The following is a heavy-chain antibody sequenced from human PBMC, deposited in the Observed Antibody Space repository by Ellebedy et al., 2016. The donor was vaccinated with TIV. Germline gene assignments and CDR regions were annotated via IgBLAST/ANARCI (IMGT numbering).Heavy chain of an antibody. Sequence: MPSETLSLTCAVYGGSFSGYYWSWIRQPPGKGLEWIGEINHSGSTNYNPSLKSRVTVSVDTSKNQFSLKLSSVTAADTAVYYCARITAMVTSYYYYAMDVWGQGTTVTVTS. CDR2: INHSGST. D-gene: IGHD5-18*01. V-gene: IGHV4-34*01. J-gene: IGHJ6*02. CDR1: GGSFSGYY. CDR3: ARITAMVTSYYYYAMDV.